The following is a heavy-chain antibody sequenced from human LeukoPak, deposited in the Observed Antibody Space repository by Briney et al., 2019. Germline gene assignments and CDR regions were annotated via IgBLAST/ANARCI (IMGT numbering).Heavy chain of an antibody. J-gene: IGHJ5*02. CDR2: IRYDGSNK. Sequence: GGSLRLSCAASGFTFSHFGMHWVRQAPGKGLEWVAFIRYDGSNKYYADSVKGRFTISRDNSKNTLYLQMNSLRAEDTAVYYCAKDVGGVPAAWGQGTLVTVSS. D-gene: IGHD2-2*01. CDR1: GFTFSHFG. CDR3: AKDVGGVPAA. V-gene: IGHV3-30*02.